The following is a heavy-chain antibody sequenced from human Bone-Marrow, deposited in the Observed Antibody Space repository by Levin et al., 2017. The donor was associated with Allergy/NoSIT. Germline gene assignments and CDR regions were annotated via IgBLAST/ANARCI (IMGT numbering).Heavy chain of an antibody. Sequence: GESLKISCAASGFTFSTYTMNWVRQAPGKGLDWVSSITSSSSYIYYADSVKGRFTVSRDNAKNSLYLQMNSLRVEDTAVYYCARGLEYSGLPWGQGTLVTVSS. J-gene: IGHJ5*02. V-gene: IGHV3-21*01. CDR1: GFTFSTYT. CDR3: ARGLEYSGLP. D-gene: IGHD5-12*01. CDR2: ITSSSSYI.